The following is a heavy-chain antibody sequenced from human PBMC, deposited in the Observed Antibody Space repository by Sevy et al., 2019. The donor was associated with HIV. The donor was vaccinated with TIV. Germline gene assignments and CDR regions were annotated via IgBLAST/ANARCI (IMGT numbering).Heavy chain of an antibody. Sequence: GGSLRLSCAASEFTFSDYYMSWIRQAPGKGLEWVSYISSRSTYTNYADSVKGRFTISRDNARNSLYLQINSLRAEDTAVYYCARVRYDSGSYYKDYWGQGTLVTVSS. V-gene: IGHV3-11*06. D-gene: IGHD3-10*01. CDR1: EFTFSDYY. J-gene: IGHJ4*02. CDR2: ISSRSTYT. CDR3: ARVRYDSGSYYKDY.